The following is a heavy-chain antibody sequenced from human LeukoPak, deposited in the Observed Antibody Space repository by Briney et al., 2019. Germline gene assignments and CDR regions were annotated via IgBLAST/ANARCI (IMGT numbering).Heavy chain of an antibody. Sequence: GGSQRLSCAASGFTFSTYGMHWVRQTPGKGLEWVAVMSYDGSNIYYGDSVKGRFTISRDNSKNTLYLQMNNLRVEDTALYYCAKVTPGSTARKSGLDYWGQGTLVTVSS. CDR2: MSYDGSNI. D-gene: IGHD2-21*02. J-gene: IGHJ4*02. V-gene: IGHV3-30*18. CDR1: GFTFSTYG. CDR3: AKVTPGSTARKSGLDY.